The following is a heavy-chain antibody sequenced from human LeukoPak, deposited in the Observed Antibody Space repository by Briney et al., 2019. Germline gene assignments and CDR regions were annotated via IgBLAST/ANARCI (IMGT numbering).Heavy chain of an antibody. J-gene: IGHJ4*02. CDR3: ARDPLRFGGTNYDY. Sequence: GGSLRLSCAASGFTFSSYWMHWVRHAPGKGLVWVSRINSDGSSTSYADSVKGRFTISRDNAKNTLYLQMNSLRAGDTAVYYCARDPLRFGGTNYDYWGQGTLVTVSS. CDR2: INSDGSST. CDR1: GFTFSSYW. D-gene: IGHD3-16*01. V-gene: IGHV3-74*01.